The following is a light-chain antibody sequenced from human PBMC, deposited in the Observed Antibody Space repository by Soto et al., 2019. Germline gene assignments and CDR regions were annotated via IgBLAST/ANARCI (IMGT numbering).Light chain of an antibody. J-gene: IGKJ1*01. V-gene: IGKV1-5*03. CDR1: QYISSW. CDR2: KAS. Sequence: DIQMTQSPSTLSASVGDRVTITCRASQYISSWLAWYQQKPGKAPKLLIYKASILESGVPSRFSGSGSGTVFILTISSLQPDDFASYYCQQYNSQRTFGQGTKVEIK. CDR3: QQYNSQRT.